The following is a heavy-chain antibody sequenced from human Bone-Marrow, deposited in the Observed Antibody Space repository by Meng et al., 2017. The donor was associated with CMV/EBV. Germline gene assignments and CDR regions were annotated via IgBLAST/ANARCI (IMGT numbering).Heavy chain of an antibody. CDR2: INHSGST. CDR3: ARGWPTLY. CDR1: GGSISSYY. V-gene: IGHV4-34*01. Sequence: GPLRLSCTVSGGSISSYYWSWIRQPPGKGLEWIGEINHSGSTNYNPSLKSRVTISVDTSKNQFSLKLSSVTAADTAVYYCARGWPTLYWGQGTLVTVSS. J-gene: IGHJ4*02.